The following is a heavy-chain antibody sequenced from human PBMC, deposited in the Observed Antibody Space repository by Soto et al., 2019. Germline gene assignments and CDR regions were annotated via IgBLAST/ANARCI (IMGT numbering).Heavy chain of an antibody. CDR1: GISLSTGGVG. V-gene: IGHV2-5*01. Sequence: SVPTLVNPTQTLTLTCTFSGISLSTGGVGVGWIRQPPGKALEWLTLIYWNDDRRYSPSLKSRLTITKDTSKNQVVLTMTNLDPVDTGTYSCAHTTTTWIQESPSFSYGMGVWGQGTTVTVSS. J-gene: IGHJ6*02. CDR3: AHTTTTWIQESPSFSYGMGV. CDR2: IYWNDDR. D-gene: IGHD5-18*01.